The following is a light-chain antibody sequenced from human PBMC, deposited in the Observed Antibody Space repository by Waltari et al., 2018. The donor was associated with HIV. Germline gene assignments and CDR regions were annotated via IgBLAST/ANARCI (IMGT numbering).Light chain of an antibody. CDR1: SVAKQY. J-gene: IGLJ2*01. V-gene: IGLV3-25*03. Sequence: SFELAQPHSVPVSPGQSANITCPGDSVAKQYGYSYQQKSGKAPLLVIYKDTERPSGIPDRFAGSTSGAIVTLTISGVQAEDEADYYCQSADTSGTYVVFGGGTKLTVL. CDR3: QSADTSGTYVV. CDR2: KDT.